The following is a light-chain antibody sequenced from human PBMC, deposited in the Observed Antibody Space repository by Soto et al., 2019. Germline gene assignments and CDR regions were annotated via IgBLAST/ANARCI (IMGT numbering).Light chain of an antibody. CDR2: AAT. CDR1: QNINNY. V-gene: IGKV1-33*01. J-gene: IGKJ5*01. CDR3: QQYENLPT. Sequence: DMQMTQSPSSLSASVGDRVTITCQASQNINNYLNWYQQKPGRAPKLLIYAATNSEARVPSRFRGSGSGTDFTFTISRLQPEDIATYYCQQYENLPTFGQGTRLEIK.